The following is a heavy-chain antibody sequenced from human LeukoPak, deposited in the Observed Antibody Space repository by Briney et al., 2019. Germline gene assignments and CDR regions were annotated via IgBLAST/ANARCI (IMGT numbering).Heavy chain of an antibody. CDR3: ARRGYSYGFGY. J-gene: IGHJ4*02. CDR1: GFTFGSYW. CDR2: INSDGSST. Sequence: PGGSLRLSCAASGFTFGSYWMHWVRQAPGKGLVWVSRINSDGSSTSYADSVKGRFTISRDNAKNTLYLQMNSLRAEDTAVYYCARRGYSYGFGYWGQGTLVTVSS. D-gene: IGHD5-18*01. V-gene: IGHV3-74*01.